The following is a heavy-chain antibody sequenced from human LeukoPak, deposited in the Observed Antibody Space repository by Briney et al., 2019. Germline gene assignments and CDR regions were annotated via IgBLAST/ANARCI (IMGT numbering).Heavy chain of an antibody. V-gene: IGHV1-24*01. J-gene: IGHJ4*02. CDR2: FDPEDGET. CDR3: ARRVPYDSGNYYNPLGY. D-gene: IGHD3-10*01. CDR1: GYTLTELS. Sequence: ASVKVSCKVSGYTLTELSMHWVRQAPGKGLEWMGGFDPEDGETIYAQKFQGRVTMTRDTSTSTVYMELSSLRSEDTAVYYCARRVPYDSGNYYNPLGYWGQGTLVTVSS.